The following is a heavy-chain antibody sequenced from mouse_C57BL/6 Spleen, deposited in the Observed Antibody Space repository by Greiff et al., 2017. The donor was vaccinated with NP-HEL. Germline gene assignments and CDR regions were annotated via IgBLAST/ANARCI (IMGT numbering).Heavy chain of an antibody. V-gene: IGHV1-74*01. Sequence: QVHVKQPGAELVKPGASVKVSCKASGYTFTSYWMHWVKQRPGQGLEWIGRIHPSDSDTNYNQKFKGKATLTVDKSSSTAYMQLSSLTSEDSAVYYCAIGGLDGSSPFDYWGQGTTLTVSS. D-gene: IGHD1-1*01. CDR3: AIGGLDGSSPFDY. CDR2: IHPSDSDT. CDR1: GYTFTSYW. J-gene: IGHJ2*01.